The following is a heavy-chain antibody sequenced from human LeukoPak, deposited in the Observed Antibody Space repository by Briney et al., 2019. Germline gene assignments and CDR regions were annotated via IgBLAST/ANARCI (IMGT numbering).Heavy chain of an antibody. CDR2: VYSGGST. J-gene: IGHJ4*02. CDR1: GFTVSSNY. V-gene: IGHV3-66*02. D-gene: IGHD5-12*01. CDR3: ARVEDIVATLDY. Sequence: GGSLRLSCAASGFTVSSNYMSWVRQAPGKGLEWVSVVYSGGSTYYADSVKGRFTISRDNSKNTLYLQMNSLRAEDTAVYYCARVEDIVATLDYWGQGTLVTVSS.